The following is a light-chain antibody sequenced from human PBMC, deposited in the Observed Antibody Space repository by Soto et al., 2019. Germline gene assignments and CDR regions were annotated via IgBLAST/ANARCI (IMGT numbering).Light chain of an antibody. Sequence: EIVLTQSPGTLSLSPGERATLSCRASQSVSSSYLAWYQQKPGQAPRLLIYGASSRATGIPDRFSGSVSGTDFTPTISRLEPDDFAVYYCQQYGSSPPWTFGPGTKVEVK. CDR1: QSVSSSY. J-gene: IGKJ1*01. V-gene: IGKV3-20*01. CDR2: GAS. CDR3: QQYGSSPPWT.